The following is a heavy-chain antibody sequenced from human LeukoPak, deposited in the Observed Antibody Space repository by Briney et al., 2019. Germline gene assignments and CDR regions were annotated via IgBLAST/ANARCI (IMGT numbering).Heavy chain of an antibody. CDR3: ARDQGSGWWAY. CDR2: IYSGGNT. V-gene: IGHV3-53*01. Sequence: GGSLRLSCAASGFTVSSNYMSWVRQAPGKGLEWVSVIYSGGNTYYTDSVKGRFTISRDNSKNTLYLQMNSLRAEDTAVYYCARDQGSGWWAYWGQGTLVTVSS. D-gene: IGHD6-19*01. J-gene: IGHJ4*02. CDR1: GFTVSSNY.